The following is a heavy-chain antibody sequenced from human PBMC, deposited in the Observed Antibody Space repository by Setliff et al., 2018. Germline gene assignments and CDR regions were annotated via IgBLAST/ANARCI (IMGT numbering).Heavy chain of an antibody. CDR1: GFTFSSLW. CDR2: VSVSGDNT. CDR3: ARDLFRNSGGLYS. J-gene: IGHJ5*02. V-gene: IGHV3-23*01. Sequence: GGSLRLSCSASGFTFSSLWMSWVRQAPGKGLEWVSTVSVSGDNTYYTDSVKGRFTVFRDSSKNTLYLQMSSLRPDDAALYYCARDLFRNSGGLYSWGQGTLVTVSS. D-gene: IGHD2-21*01.